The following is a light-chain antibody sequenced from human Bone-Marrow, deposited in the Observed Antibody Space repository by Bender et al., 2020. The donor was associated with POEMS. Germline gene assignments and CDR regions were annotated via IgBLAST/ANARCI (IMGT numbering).Light chain of an antibody. Sequence: QSVLTQPPSASGTPGQRVTISCSGSSSNIGTNPVNWYQQLPGTAPKLLIFRDNQRPSGVPERFSGSKSGTSASLAISGLQSEDEADYYCAAWEDSLNGWVFGGGTKLTVL. CDR2: RDN. CDR1: SSNIGTNP. V-gene: IGLV1-44*01. CDR3: AAWEDSLNGWV. J-gene: IGLJ3*02.